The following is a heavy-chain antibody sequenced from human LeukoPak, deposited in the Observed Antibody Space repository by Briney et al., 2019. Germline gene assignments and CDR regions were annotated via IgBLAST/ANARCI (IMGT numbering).Heavy chain of an antibody. CDR1: GFSFSSYL. J-gene: IGHJ3*02. CDR2: IKQDGSEK. CDR3: ARQIGATGTPGACDI. D-gene: IGHD1-1*01. V-gene: IGHV3-7*05. Sequence: PGGSLRLSCAASGFSFSSYLMSWVRQAPGKGLEWVANIKQDGSEKYYVDSVKGRFIISRDNAKNSLYLQMNRLRVEDTAVYSCARQIGATGTPGACDIWGDGTMVTVSS.